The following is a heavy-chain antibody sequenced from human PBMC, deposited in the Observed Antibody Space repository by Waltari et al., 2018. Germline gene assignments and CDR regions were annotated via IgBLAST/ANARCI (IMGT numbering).Heavy chain of an antibody. V-gene: IGHV4-4*02. CDR1: GASIMDNYW. Sequence: QLQLEQAGPRLVKPSGTLSLTCGVSGASIMDNYWGSWVRQPPGRGLEWIGQVHRSGRTNYHPSFASRVIMSIDTSSGQFALKVTSVTAADTAIYYCARDRGSGLYLDTWGQGILVTVSP. CDR3: ARDRGSGLYLDT. CDR2: VHRSGRT. J-gene: IGHJ4*02. D-gene: IGHD2-15*01.